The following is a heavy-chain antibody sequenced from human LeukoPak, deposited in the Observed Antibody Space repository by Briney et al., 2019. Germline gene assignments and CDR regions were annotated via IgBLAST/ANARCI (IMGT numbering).Heavy chain of an antibody. CDR2: INGGGVNT. J-gene: IGHJ4*02. CDR3: AKVKRGGIAAAGTLDY. Sequence: PGGSLRLSCAASGFIFSTYDMSWVRQAPGKGLEWVSAINGGGVNTYYADSVKGRFTISRDNSKTTLYLQMNSLRAEDTAVYYCAKVKRGGIAAAGTLDYWGQGTLVTVSS. V-gene: IGHV3-23*01. D-gene: IGHD6-13*01. CDR1: GFIFSTYD.